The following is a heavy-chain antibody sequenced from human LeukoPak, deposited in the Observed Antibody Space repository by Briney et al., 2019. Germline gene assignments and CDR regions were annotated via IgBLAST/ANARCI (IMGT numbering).Heavy chain of an antibody. CDR2: ISSNGGST. Sequence: PGGSLRLSCSASGFTFSSYAMHWVRQAPGKGLEYVSSISSNGGSTYYADSVKGRFTISRDNSKNTLYLQMSSLRAEDTAVYYCVSPSYGSGSYELDYWGQGTLVTVSS. CDR3: VSPSYGSGSYELDY. D-gene: IGHD3-10*01. J-gene: IGHJ4*02. V-gene: IGHV3-64D*06. CDR1: GFTFSSYA.